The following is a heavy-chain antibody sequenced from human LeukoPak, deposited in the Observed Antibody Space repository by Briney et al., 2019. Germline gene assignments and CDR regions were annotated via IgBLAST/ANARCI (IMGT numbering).Heavy chain of an antibody. CDR1: GGSISSSSYY. D-gene: IGHD6-13*01. Sequence: SETLSLTCTVSGGSISSSSYYWGWIRQPPGKGLEWIGSIYYSGSTYYNPSLKSRVTISVDTSKNQFSLKLSSVTAADTAVYYCARDHTYSSSWYLPGLPDYWGQGTLVTVSS. V-gene: IGHV4-39*07. CDR2: IYYSGST. CDR3: ARDHTYSSSWYLPGLPDY. J-gene: IGHJ4*02.